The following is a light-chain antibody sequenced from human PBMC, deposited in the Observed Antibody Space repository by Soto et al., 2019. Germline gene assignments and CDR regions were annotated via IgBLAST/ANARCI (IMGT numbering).Light chain of an antibody. V-gene: IGKV1-5*03. Sequence: DIQMTHSPSTLSASVGDIVTITCRASETISDWLAWYQQKPGKAPKLLIYKASNLEPGVPPRFSGSGSGTEFTLTITSLQPEDFATYYCQQSHSFPLTFGGGTKVDIK. J-gene: IGKJ4*01. CDR2: KAS. CDR1: ETISDW. CDR3: QQSHSFPLT.